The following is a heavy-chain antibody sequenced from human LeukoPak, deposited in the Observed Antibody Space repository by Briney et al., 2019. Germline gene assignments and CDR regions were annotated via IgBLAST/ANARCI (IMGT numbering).Heavy chain of an antibody. CDR3: TKDFLGSSRAFDI. Sequence: GGSLRLSCAASGFTFSSYGMHWVRQAPGKGLEWVAVISYDGSNKYFADSVKGRFTISRDNSKNTLYLQMNSLRAEDTAVYYCTKDFLGSSRAFDIWGQGTMVTVSS. CDR1: GFTFSSYG. V-gene: IGHV3-30*18. J-gene: IGHJ3*02. D-gene: IGHD2-2*01. CDR2: ISYDGSNK.